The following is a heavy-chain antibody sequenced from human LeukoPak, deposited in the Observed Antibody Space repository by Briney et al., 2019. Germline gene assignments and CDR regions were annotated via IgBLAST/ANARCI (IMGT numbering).Heavy chain of an antibody. Sequence: SVKVSCKASGGTFSSYAISWVRQAPGQGLEWMGRIIPILGIANYAQKFQGRVTITADESTSTAYMELSSLRSEDTAVYYCARDSVGDIIIHGIDIWGQGTMVTVSS. D-gene: IGHD3-3*01. CDR3: ARDSVGDIIIHGIDI. CDR2: IIPILGIA. J-gene: IGHJ3*02. CDR1: GGTFSSYA. V-gene: IGHV1-69*04.